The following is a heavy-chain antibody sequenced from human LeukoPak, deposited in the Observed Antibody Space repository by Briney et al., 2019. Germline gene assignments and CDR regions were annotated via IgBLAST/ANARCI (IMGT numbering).Heavy chain of an antibody. J-gene: IGHJ4*02. V-gene: IGHV4-59*01. Sequence: SETLSLTCTVSGGSISSYYWNWIRQPPGKGLEWIGYFYHSGSTNSNPSLKSRVTISVDTSKNQFSLRLSSVTAADTAVYYCARRELGDYYFDYWGQGTLVTVSS. D-gene: IGHD4-17*01. CDR1: GGSISSYY. CDR2: FYHSGST. CDR3: ARRELGDYYFDY.